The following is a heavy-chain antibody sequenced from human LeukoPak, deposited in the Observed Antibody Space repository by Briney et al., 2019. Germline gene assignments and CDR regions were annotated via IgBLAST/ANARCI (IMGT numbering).Heavy chain of an antibody. CDR3: ARGRTYCSSTSCYTGYFDY. CDR1: GGTFSSYA. CDR2: IIPIFGAA. Sequence: VASVKVSCKTSGGTFSSYAISWLRQAPGQGLEWMGGIIPIFGAANYAQKFQGRVTITTDESTSTAYMELSSLRSEDTAVYYCARGRTYCSSTSCYTGYFDYWGQGTLVTVSS. V-gene: IGHV1-69*05. D-gene: IGHD2-2*02. J-gene: IGHJ4*02.